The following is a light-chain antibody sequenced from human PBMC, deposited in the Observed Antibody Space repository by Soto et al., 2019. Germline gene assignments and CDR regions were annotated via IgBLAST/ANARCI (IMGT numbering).Light chain of an antibody. CDR1: QSISSL. CDR2: DAT. Sequence: DIQMNQAPSTLPASVGDRVTITCRASQSISSLLAWYQQKPWKATQRLISDATNLESGVPSRCSGSGSGADFTLTFICQQPDDLATYHCQHDNTFPYTFGQGDQLDIK. J-gene: IGKJ2*01. CDR3: QHDNTFPYT. V-gene: IGKV1-5*01.